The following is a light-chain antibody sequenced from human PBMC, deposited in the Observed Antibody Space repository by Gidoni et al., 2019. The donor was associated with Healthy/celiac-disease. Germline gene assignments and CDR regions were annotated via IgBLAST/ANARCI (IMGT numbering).Light chain of an antibody. CDR1: SSDVGGYNY. Sequence: QSALTPPASVSGSPGQSITISCTVTSSDVGGYNYVSWYQQHPGKAPKLMIYDVSNRPSGVSNRFSGSKSGNTASLTISGLQAEDEADYYCSSYTSSSTVVFGGGTKLTVL. CDR2: DVS. V-gene: IGLV2-14*01. CDR3: SSYTSSSTVV. J-gene: IGLJ2*01.